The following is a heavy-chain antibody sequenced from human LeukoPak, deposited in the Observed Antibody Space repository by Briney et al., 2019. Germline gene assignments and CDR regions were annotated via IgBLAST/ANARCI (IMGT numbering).Heavy chain of an antibody. CDR3: ARVYRTDSYYYMDV. Sequence: ASVKVSCKASGYTFTSYDINWVRQATGQGLEWMGWMNPNSGNTGYAQKFQGRVTMTRNTSISTAYMELSSLRSEDTAVYYCARVYRTDSYYYMDVWGKGTTVTVSS. V-gene: IGHV1-8*01. CDR2: MNPNSGNT. D-gene: IGHD4-11*01. CDR1: GYTFTSYD. J-gene: IGHJ6*03.